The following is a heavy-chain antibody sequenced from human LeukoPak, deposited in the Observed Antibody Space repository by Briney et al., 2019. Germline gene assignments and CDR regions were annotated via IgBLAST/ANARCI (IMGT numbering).Heavy chain of an antibody. Sequence: GGSLRLSCAASGFTFSSYSMNWVRQAPGKGLEWVSSISSSTNYIYYADSVKGRSTISRDNAKNTLYLQMNSLRAEDTAVYYCARVGYFVDYWGQGTLVTVSS. CDR2: ISSSTNYI. CDR3: ARVGYFVDY. V-gene: IGHV3-21*01. CDR1: GFTFSSYS. D-gene: IGHD3-22*01. J-gene: IGHJ4*02.